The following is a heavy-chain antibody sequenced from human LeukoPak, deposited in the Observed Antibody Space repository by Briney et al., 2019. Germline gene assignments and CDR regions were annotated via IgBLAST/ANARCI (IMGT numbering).Heavy chain of an antibody. V-gene: IGHV3-30*04. CDR1: GFTFSSYA. J-gene: IGHJ3*02. CDR3: ARGSRAAGPDAFDI. Sequence: PGGSLRLSCAASGFTFSSYAMHWVRQAPGKGLEWVAVISYDGSNKYYADSVKGRFTISRDNSKNTLYLQMNSLRAEDTAVYYCARGSRAAGPDAFDIWGQGTMVTVSS. CDR2: ISYDGSNK. D-gene: IGHD6-13*01.